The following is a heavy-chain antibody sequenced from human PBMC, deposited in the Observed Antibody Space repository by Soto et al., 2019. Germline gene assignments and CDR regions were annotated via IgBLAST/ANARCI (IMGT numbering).Heavy chain of an antibody. CDR2: MNPNSGNT. CDR3: ARGREVTMVRGVGDY. D-gene: IGHD3-10*01. V-gene: IGHV1-8*01. Sequence: QVQLVQSGAEVKKPGASVKVSCKASGYTFTSYDINWVRQATRQGLEWMGWMNPNSGNTGYAQKFQGRVTMTRNTSRSTAYMELSSLRSEDTAVYYCARGREVTMVRGVGDYWGQGTLVTVCS. J-gene: IGHJ4*02. CDR1: GYTFTSYD.